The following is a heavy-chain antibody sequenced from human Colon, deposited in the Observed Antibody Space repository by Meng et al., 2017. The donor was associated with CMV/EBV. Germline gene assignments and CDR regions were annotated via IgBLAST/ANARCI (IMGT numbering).Heavy chain of an antibody. CDR2: ISSSSSYI. V-gene: IGHV3-21*01. CDR1: GFIFSSYA. J-gene: IGHJ6*02. D-gene: IGHD3-3*01. CDR3: ARPLEWPGNYYGMDV. Sequence: GESLKISCAASGFIFSSYAMSWVRQAPGKGLEWVSSISSSSSYIYYADSVKGRFTISRDNAKNSLYLQMNSLRAEDTAVYYCARPLEWPGNYYGMDVWGQGTTVTVSS.